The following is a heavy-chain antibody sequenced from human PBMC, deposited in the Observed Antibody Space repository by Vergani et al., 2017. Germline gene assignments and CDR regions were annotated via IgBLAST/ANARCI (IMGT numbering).Heavy chain of an antibody. CDR1: GFTSAGYA. J-gene: IGHJ5*02. CDR3: AKLLGTSSGGGWFAP. V-gene: IGHV3-9*02. Sequence: EVQLEESGGGLVLPGRSLRLSCVASGFTSAGYAMRWVRQAPGRGLEWVSGISWNSNSIGYADSVKGRFTISRDNAKNSLYLQMNSLRAEDTALYYCAKLLGTSSGGGWFAPWGRGTLVTVSS. CDR2: ISWNSNSI. D-gene: IGHD6-6*01.